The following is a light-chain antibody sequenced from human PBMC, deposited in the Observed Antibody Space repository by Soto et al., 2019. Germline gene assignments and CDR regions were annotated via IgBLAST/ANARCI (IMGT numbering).Light chain of an antibody. V-gene: IGKV1-5*01. Sequence: DIQMTQSPSTLSASVGDRVTITCRASQTISSWLAWYQQKPGKAPKLLIFDASSLESGVPSRFSGGGSGTEFTLTISSLQPDDFATYYCQQYQTYPWTVGQGTKVDIK. CDR3: QQYQTYPWT. CDR1: QTISSW. J-gene: IGKJ1*01. CDR2: DAS.